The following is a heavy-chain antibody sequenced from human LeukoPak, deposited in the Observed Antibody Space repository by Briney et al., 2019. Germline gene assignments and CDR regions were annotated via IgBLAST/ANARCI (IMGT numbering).Heavy chain of an antibody. V-gene: IGHV1-18*01. Sequence: ASVKVSCKASGYTFSNYGISWVQQAPGQGLEWMGWISSYNGNTKYEQKVQGRVTMTRNTSISTAYMELSSLRSEDTAVYYCARSIAVAGTASLSGFDYWGQGTLVTVSS. CDR3: ARSIAVAGTASLSGFDY. D-gene: IGHD6-19*01. J-gene: IGHJ4*02. CDR1: GYTFSNYG. CDR2: ISSYNGNT.